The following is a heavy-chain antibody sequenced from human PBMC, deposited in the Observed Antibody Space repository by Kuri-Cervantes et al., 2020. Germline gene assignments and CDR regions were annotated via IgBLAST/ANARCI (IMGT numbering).Heavy chain of an antibody. Sequence: GGSLRLSCAASGFTFSSYAMSWVRQATGKGLEWGSAISSSGGSTYYADSVKGRFTTSRDNSKNTLYLQMNRLRAEDTAVYYCAKDGWDYWGQGTLVTVSS. D-gene: IGHD6-19*01. CDR1: GFTFSSYA. J-gene: IGHJ4*02. V-gene: IGHV3-23*01. CDR3: AKDGWDY. CDR2: ISSSGGST.